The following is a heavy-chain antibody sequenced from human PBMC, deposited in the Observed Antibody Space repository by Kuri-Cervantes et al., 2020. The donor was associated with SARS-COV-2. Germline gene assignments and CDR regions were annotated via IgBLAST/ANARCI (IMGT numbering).Heavy chain of an antibody. Sequence: SLKISCAASGFTFDDYAMHWVRQAPGKGLEWVSGISWNSGSIGYADFVKGRFTISRDNAKNSLYLQMNSLRAEDTALYYCAKDFGGSGWNPVDYWGQGTLVTVSS. CDR1: GFTFDDYA. D-gene: IGHD6-19*01. CDR2: ISWNSGSI. V-gene: IGHV3-9*01. J-gene: IGHJ4*02. CDR3: AKDFGGSGWNPVDY.